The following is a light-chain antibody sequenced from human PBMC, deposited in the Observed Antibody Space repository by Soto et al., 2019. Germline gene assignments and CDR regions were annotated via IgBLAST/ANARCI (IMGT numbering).Light chain of an antibody. CDR3: QQYNNWWT. CDR1: QSVSSN. Sequence: EILLTQSPGTLSLSLGERATLSCRASQSVSSNLAWYQQKPGQAPLLLISGASTRATGSPARFSGSGSGTAFTLTISSLQSEDFAVYYRQQYNNWWTFGQGTKVDI. CDR2: GAS. V-gene: IGKV3-15*01. J-gene: IGKJ1*01.